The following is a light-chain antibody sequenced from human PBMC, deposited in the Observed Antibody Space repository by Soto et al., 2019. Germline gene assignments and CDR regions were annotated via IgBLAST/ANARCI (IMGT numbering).Light chain of an antibody. CDR1: KLGDKY. Sequence: SYELTQPPSVSVSPGQTAIITCSGDKLGDKYACWYQQKPGQSPVLVIYQDSKRPSGIPERFSGSNSGNTATLTISGTQAMDEADYYCQAWDSSTAIVFGTGTKLTVL. CDR3: QAWDSSTAIV. V-gene: IGLV3-1*01. CDR2: QDS. J-gene: IGLJ1*01.